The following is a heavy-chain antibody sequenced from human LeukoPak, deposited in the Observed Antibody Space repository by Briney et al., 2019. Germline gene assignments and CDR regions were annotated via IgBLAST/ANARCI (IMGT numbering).Heavy chain of an antibody. J-gene: IGHJ6*02. CDR1: GCTFSSYA. CDR3: AKDSQVHLYFGPYYYYGMDV. V-gene: IGHV3-23*01. Sequence: LTGGSLRLSCAASGCTFSSYAMSWVRQAPGKGLEWVSAISGSGGSTYYADSVKGRFTISRDNSKNTLYLQMNSLRAEDTAVYYCAKDSQVHLYFGPYYYYGMDVWGQGTTVTVSS. CDR2: ISGSGGST. D-gene: IGHD2/OR15-2a*01.